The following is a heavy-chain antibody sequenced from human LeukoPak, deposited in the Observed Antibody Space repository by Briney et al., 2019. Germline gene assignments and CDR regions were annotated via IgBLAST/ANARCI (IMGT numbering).Heavy chain of an antibody. CDR1: GYTFTSYD. CDR2: MNPNSGNT. Sequence: ASVKVSCKASGYTFTSYDINWVRQATGQGLEWMGWMNPNSGNTGCAQKFQGRVTMTRNTSISTAYMELSSLRSEDTAVYYCARRQWLGDAFDIWGQGTMVTVSS. V-gene: IGHV1-8*01. D-gene: IGHD6-19*01. J-gene: IGHJ3*02. CDR3: ARRQWLGDAFDI.